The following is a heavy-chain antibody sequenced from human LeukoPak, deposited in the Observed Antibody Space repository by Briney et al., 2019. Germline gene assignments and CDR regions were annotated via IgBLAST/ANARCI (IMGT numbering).Heavy chain of an antibody. Sequence: PSETLSLTCTVSGGSISSSSYYWGWIRQPPGKGLEWIGSIYYSGSTYYNPSLKSRVTISVDTSKNQFSLKLSSVTAADTAVYYCARIPNLTWYYYGSGSSWFDPWGQGTLVTVSS. CDR2: IYYSGST. V-gene: IGHV4-39*01. J-gene: IGHJ5*02. D-gene: IGHD3-10*01. CDR1: GGSISSSSYY. CDR3: ARIPNLTWYYYGSGSSWFDP.